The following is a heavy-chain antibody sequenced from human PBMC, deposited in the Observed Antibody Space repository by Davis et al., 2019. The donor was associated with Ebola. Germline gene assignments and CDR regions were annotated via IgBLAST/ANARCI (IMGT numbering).Heavy chain of an antibody. J-gene: IGHJ3*01. D-gene: IGHD2-8*01. Sequence: GGSLRPSCAASGFTLSGYDMNWVRQAPGKGLQWVAVIWNDGSNKYYADSVKGRFTISRDNSKNTLHLQMNSLRVEDTAIYYCAKDTSNVWFDVWGQGTMVTVSS. CDR1: GFTLSGYD. CDR3: AKDTSNVWFDV. V-gene: IGHV3-33*06. CDR2: IWNDGSNK.